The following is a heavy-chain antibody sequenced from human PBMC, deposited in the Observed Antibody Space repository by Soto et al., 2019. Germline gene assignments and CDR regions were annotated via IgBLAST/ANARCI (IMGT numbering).Heavy chain of an antibody. Sequence: ASVKVSCKASGFTFTSSSVQWVRQARGQRLEWIGWIVVGSGNTNYAQKFQERVTITRDMSTSTAYMELSSLRSEDTAVYYCAAGYCGGDCYSGYYYYGMDVWGQGTTVTVSS. CDR2: IVVGSGNT. D-gene: IGHD2-21*02. CDR1: GFTFTSSS. V-gene: IGHV1-58*01. CDR3: AAGYCGGDCYSGYYYYGMDV. J-gene: IGHJ6*02.